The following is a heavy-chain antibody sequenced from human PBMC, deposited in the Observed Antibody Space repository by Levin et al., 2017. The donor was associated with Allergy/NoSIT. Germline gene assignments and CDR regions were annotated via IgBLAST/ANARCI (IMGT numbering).Heavy chain of an antibody. CDR3: ARAMREGEDAEYFQY. CDR2: IHYSGSI. Sequence: SETLSLTCTVSGGSISSDDFYWSWIRQPPGKGLEWIGYIHYSGSIYSNPSLKSRTTISVDTSKNQFSLKLSAVTAADTAVYYCARAMREGEDAEYFQYWGQGTLVIVSS. CDR1: GGSISSDDFY. V-gene: IGHV4-30-4*01. J-gene: IGHJ1*01. D-gene: IGHD1-26*01.